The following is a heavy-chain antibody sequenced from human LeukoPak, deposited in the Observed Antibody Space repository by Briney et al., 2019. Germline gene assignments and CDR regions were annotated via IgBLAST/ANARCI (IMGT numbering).Heavy chain of an antibody. CDR2: INPNSGDT. J-gene: IGHJ6*03. CDR1: GYTFTGYY. V-gene: IGHV1-2*02. D-gene: IGHD3-9*01. Sequence: ASMKVSCKASGYTFTGYYMHWVRQAPGQGLEWMGWINPNSGDTNYAQKFQGRVTMTRDTSISTAYMELSRLRSDDTAVYYCARVRYYDILTGYPYYMDVWGKGTTVTISS. CDR3: ARVRYYDILTGYPYYMDV.